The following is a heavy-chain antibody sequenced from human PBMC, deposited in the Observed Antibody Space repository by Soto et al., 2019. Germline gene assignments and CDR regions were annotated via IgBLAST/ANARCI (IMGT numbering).Heavy chain of an antibody. J-gene: IGHJ6*02. D-gene: IGHD2-2*02. Sequence: QVQLQESGPGLVKPSQTLSLTCTVSGGSITSGGYYWSWIRQHPGKGLEWIGYIYYSENTYYNPSLKSRVTISIDTSKSLFSLKLSSVTAADTAVYYCARVFVGCSSTSCYTGLHYHYAMDVWGQGTTVTVSS. CDR2: IYYSENT. CDR1: GGSITSGGYY. CDR3: ARVFVGCSSTSCYTGLHYHYAMDV. V-gene: IGHV4-31*03.